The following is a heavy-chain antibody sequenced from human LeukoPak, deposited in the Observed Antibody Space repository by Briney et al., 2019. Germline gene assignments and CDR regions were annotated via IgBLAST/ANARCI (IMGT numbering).Heavy chain of an antibody. Sequence: GGSLRLSCAASGFTFSSYAMRWVRQAPGKGLEWVSAISGSGGRTYYADSVKGRFTISRDNSKNTLYLQMNSLRAEDTAVYYWAKEFFYGDSFYFWGQGTLVTVSS. J-gene: IGHJ4*02. V-gene: IGHV3-23*01. CDR1: GFTFSSYA. D-gene: IGHD4-17*01. CDR3: AKEFFYGDSFYF. CDR2: ISGSGGRT.